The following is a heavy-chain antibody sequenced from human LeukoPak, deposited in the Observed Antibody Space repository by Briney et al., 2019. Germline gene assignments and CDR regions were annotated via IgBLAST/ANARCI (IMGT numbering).Heavy chain of an antibody. V-gene: IGHV5-10-1*01. D-gene: IGHD3-16*02. CDR1: GYSFTSYW. Sequence: GESLKITCKGSGYSFTSYWISWVRQMPGKGLEWMGRIDPSDSYTNYSPSFQGHVTISADKSISTAYLQWSSLKASDTAMYYCVRLGELSALLWGQGTMVTVSS. CDR2: IDPSDSYT. J-gene: IGHJ3*01. CDR3: VRLGELSALL.